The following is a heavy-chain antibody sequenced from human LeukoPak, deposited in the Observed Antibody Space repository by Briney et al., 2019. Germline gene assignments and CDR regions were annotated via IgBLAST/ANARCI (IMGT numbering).Heavy chain of an antibody. D-gene: IGHD1-26*01. J-gene: IGHJ4*02. V-gene: IGHV3-53*01. CDR3: ARERDSGSYHFDY. CDR1: GFTVSSNY. Sequence: GGSQRLSCAASGFTVSSNYMSWVRQAPGKGLEWVSVIYSGGSTYYADSVKGRFTISRDNSKNTLYLQMNSLRAEDTAVYYCARERDSGSYHFDYWGQGTLVTVSS. CDR2: IYSGGST.